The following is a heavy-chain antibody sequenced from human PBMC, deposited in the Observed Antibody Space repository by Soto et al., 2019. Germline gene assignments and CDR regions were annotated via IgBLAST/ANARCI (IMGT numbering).Heavy chain of an antibody. CDR1: GFTVSSNY. D-gene: IGHD3-3*01. CDR2: IYSGGST. Sequence: PGGSLRLSCAASGFTVSSNYMSWVRQAPGKGLEWVSVIYSGGSTYYADSVKGRFTISRDNSKNTLYLQMNSLRAEDTAVYYCAGLHYDFWSGYRSAYFDYWGQGTLVTVSS. J-gene: IGHJ4*02. V-gene: IGHV3-53*01. CDR3: AGLHYDFWSGYRSAYFDY.